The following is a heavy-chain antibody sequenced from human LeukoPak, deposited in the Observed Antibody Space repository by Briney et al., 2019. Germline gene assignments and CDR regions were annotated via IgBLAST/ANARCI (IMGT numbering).Heavy chain of an antibody. CDR1: GFTFSSYG. Sequence: GGSLRLSRAASGFTFSSYGMHWVRQAPGKGLEWVAFIRYDGSNKYYADSVKGRFTISRDNSKNTLYLQMNSLRAEDTAVYYCARLWHSSGYYFDYWGQGTLVTVSS. D-gene: IGHD3-22*01. V-gene: IGHV3-30*02. CDR3: ARLWHSSGYYFDY. CDR2: IRYDGSNK. J-gene: IGHJ4*02.